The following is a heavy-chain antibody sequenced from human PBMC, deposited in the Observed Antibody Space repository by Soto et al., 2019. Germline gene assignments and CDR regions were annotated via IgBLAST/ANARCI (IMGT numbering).Heavy chain of an antibody. J-gene: IGHJ3*02. CDR2: FDPEDGET. D-gene: IGHD2-2*01. CDR1: GYTLTELS. Sequence: ASVKVSCKVSGYTLTELSMHWVRQAPGKGLEWMGGFDPEDGETIYAQKFQGRVTMTEDTSTDTAYMGLSSLRSEDTAVYYCATVLCSSTSCYGGAFDIWGQGTMVTVSS. CDR3: ATVLCSSTSCYGGAFDI. V-gene: IGHV1-24*01.